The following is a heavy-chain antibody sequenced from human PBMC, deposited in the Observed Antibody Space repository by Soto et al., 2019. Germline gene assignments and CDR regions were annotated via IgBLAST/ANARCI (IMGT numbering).Heavy chain of an antibody. CDR1: VFTFSSHE. CDR3: ARGGVH. D-gene: IGHD1-1*01. V-gene: IGHV3-48*03. Sequence: GGSVRLSCESTVFTFSSHEMNCIRHTPGKRLEWIAKISGSGSTINYADSVKGRFTIYRDNVQRTLHLQMDSLRVEDTGIYYCARGGVHWGRGTPVTVSX. CDR2: ISGSGSTI. J-gene: IGHJ2*01.